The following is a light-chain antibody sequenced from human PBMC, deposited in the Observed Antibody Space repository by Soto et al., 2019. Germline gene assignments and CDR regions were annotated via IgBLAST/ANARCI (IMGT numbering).Light chain of an antibody. Sequence: QSALTQPASVSGSPGQSIIISCTGTSGDVGGYNYVSWYQQHPGKAPKLMIYDVNNRPSGVSNRFSGSKSGNTASLTISGLQAEDEADYYCSSYTTTSTPIFGGGTKLTVL. CDR3: SSYTTTSTPI. J-gene: IGLJ2*01. CDR2: DVN. CDR1: SGDVGGYNY. V-gene: IGLV2-14*01.